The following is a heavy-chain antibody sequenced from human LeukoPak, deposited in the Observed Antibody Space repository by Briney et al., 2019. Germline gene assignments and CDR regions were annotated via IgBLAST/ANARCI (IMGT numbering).Heavy chain of an antibody. CDR2: IGRSSTYI. D-gene: IGHD1-26*01. Sequence: PGGSLRLSCAASGFSFGAYTMNWVRQAPGKGLEWVSSIGRSSTYIFYADSVKGRFTISRDNSKNTLYLQMNSLRAEDTAVYYCARDHFDSGSYGDYWGQGTLVTVSS. CDR3: ARDHFDSGSYGDY. CDR1: GFSFGAYT. J-gene: IGHJ4*02. V-gene: IGHV3-21*01.